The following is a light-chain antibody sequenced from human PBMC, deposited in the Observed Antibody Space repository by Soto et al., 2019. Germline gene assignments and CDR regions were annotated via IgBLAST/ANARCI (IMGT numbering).Light chain of an antibody. Sequence: LTQPASVSGSPGQSITIPCTGTSSDVGGYNYVSWYQQHPGKAPKLMIYDVSNRPSGVSNRFSGSKSGNTASLTISGLQAEDEADYYCSSYTSSSAPYVFGTGTKVTVL. CDR2: DVS. CDR1: SSDVGGYNY. CDR3: SSYTSSSAPYV. J-gene: IGLJ1*01. V-gene: IGLV2-14*01.